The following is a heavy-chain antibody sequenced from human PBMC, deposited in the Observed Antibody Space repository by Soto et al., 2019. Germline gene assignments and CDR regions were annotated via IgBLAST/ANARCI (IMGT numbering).Heavy chain of an antibody. Sequence: XTLSLPCTVSGGSLSSSSYYWGWIRQPPGKGLEWIGIIYYSGSTYYNPSLKSRVTISVETSKNQFSLKLSSVTAADTAVYYCAREITMPRFDPWGQGTLGTVSS. CDR1: GGSLSSSSYY. CDR2: IYYSGST. D-gene: IGHD3-10*01. J-gene: IGHJ5*02. V-gene: IGHV4-39*02. CDR3: AREITMPRFDP.